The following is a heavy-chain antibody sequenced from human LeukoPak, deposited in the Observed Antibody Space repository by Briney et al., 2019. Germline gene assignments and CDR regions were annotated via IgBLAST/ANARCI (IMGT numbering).Heavy chain of an antibody. CDR3: ARASGMDV. CDR1: GFTFSSQW. Sequence: GGSLRLSCAASGFTFSSQWMTWVRQAPGGGLEWVANIKHDGSEKYYVDSVKGRFTISRDNAKNSLYVQMNSLRAEDTAVYYCARASGMDVWGQGTTVTVSS. V-gene: IGHV3-7*01. CDR2: IKHDGSEK. J-gene: IGHJ6*02.